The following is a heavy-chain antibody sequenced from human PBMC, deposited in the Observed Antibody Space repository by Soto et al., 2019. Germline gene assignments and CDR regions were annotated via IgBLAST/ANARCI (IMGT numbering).Heavy chain of an antibody. Sequence: EVQLLESGGGFVQPGGSLRLSCAASGITFSNYAMSWVRQAPGKGLEWVSGISGSGDSTYYAESVKGRFTISRDNSKNPVYLQMNSLGAEDTAVYYCASRNYYETSGYYYWYYFDFWGQGALVTVSS. J-gene: IGHJ4*02. V-gene: IGHV3-23*01. CDR2: ISGSGDST. CDR3: ASRNYYETSGYYYWYYFDF. D-gene: IGHD3-22*01. CDR1: GITFSNYA.